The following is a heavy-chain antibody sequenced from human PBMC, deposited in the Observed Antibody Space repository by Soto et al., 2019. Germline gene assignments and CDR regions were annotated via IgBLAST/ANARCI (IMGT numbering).Heavy chain of an antibody. J-gene: IGHJ3*02. CDR2: IYYSGST. Sequence: SETLSLTCTVSGGSISSGGYYWSWIRQHPGKGLEWIGYIYYSGSTYYNPSLKSRVTISVDTSKNQFSLKLSSVTAADTAVYSCARRKAHDAFDIWGQGTMVTVSS. CDR3: ARRKAHDAFDI. V-gene: IGHV4-31*03. CDR1: GGSISSGGYY.